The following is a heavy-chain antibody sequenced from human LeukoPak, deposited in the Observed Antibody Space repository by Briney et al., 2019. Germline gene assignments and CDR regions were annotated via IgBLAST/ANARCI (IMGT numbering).Heavy chain of an antibody. V-gene: IGHV3-73*01. CDR3: AGHGTFTNYYYTMDV. CDR1: GFTFSGST. D-gene: IGHD2-8*01. J-gene: IGHJ6*02. Sequence: GGSLRLSCGTSGFTFSGSTMHWVRQASGKGLEWVGRIRSKTDNYATAYAASVKGRFTISRDDSKNTAYLQMNSLKTEDTAVYYCAGHGTFTNYYYTMDVWGQGTTVTVSS. CDR2: IRSKTDNYAT.